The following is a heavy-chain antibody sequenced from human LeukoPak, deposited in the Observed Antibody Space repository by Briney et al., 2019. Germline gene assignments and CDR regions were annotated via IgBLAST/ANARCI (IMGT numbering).Heavy chain of an antibody. V-gene: IGHV3-7*01. Sequence: GGSLRRSCPASGFTFSSYWMSWVRQAPGKGLEWVANIKQDGSEKYYVDSVKGRFTISRDNAKNSLYLQMNSLRAEDTAVYYCARDGELGNYYDSSGYYFTPYYFDYWGQGTLVTVSS. J-gene: IGHJ4*02. CDR1: GFTFSSYW. D-gene: IGHD3-22*01. CDR2: IKQDGSEK. CDR3: ARDGELGNYYDSSGYYFTPYYFDY.